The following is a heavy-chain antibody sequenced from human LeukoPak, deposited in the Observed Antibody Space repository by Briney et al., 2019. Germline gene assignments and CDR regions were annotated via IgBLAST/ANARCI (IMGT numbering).Heavy chain of an antibody. CDR3: ARSTYYDFWSDYSNYYYGMDV. CDR1: GYTFTSYG. V-gene: IGHV1-18*01. CDR2: ISAYNGNT. Sequence: ASVKVSCKASGYTFTSYGISWVRQAPGQGLEWMGWISAYNGNTNYAQKLQGRVTMTTDTSTSTAYMELRSLRSDDTAVYYCARSTYYDFWSDYSNYYYGMDVWGQGTTVTVSS. J-gene: IGHJ6*02. D-gene: IGHD3-3*01.